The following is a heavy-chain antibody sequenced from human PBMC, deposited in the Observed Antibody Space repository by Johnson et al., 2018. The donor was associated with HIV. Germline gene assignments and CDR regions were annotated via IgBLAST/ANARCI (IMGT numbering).Heavy chain of an antibody. CDR1: GFTFDDYG. D-gene: IGHD1-26*01. V-gene: IGHV3-20*04. J-gene: IGHJ3*02. CDR2: INWNGGST. Sequence: EVQLVESGGGFVKPGGSLRLSCAASGFTFDDYGMSWVRQAPGKWLEWVSGINWNGGSTGYADSVKGRITISRDNDKNSLYLQMNSLRAEDTALYYCARGVGATLPDAFDIWGQGTMVTVSS. CDR3: ARGVGATLPDAFDI.